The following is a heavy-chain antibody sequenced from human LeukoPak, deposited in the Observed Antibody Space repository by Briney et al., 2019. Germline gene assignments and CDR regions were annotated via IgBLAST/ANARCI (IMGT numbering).Heavy chain of an antibody. D-gene: IGHD5-12*01. J-gene: IGHJ4*02. Sequence: PGGSLRLSCVASGFTFSRYSMNWVRQAPGKGLEWVSHISSSPSSYTHNADSVKGRFTISRDNTKNSLYLQMNSLRAEDTAVYYCAKLRGATINAWYFDYWGQGTLVTVSS. CDR1: GFTFSRYS. CDR2: ISSSPSSYT. CDR3: AKLRGATINAWYFDY. V-gene: IGHV3-21*04.